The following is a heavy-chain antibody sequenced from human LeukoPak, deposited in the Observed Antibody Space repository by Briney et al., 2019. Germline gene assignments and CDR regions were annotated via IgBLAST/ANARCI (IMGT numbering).Heavy chain of an antibody. CDR2: IYHSGST. D-gene: IGHD4-23*01. CDR3: ARLRVVTEAFDI. Sequence: KPSETLSLTCAVSGYSISSGYYWGWIRQPPGKGLEWIGSIYHSGSTYYNPSLKSRVTISVDTSKNQFSLKLSSVTAADTAVYYCARLRVVTEAFDIWGQGTMVTVSS. J-gene: IGHJ3*02. V-gene: IGHV4-38-2*01. CDR1: GYSISSGYY.